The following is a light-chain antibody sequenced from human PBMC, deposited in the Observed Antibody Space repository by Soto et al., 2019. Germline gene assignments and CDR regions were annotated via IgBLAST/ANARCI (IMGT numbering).Light chain of an antibody. CDR1: STDFVSYNR. CDR2: EAS. Sequence: LTQPPSVSGSPGQSVTISCTGTSTDFVSYNRVSWYQQPPGTAPKLIIYEASNRPSGVPDRFSGSKSGNTASLTISGLQAAEEADYYCSLYTSENTYVFGTGTKVTVL. J-gene: IGLJ1*01. CDR3: SLYTSENTYV. V-gene: IGLV2-18*01.